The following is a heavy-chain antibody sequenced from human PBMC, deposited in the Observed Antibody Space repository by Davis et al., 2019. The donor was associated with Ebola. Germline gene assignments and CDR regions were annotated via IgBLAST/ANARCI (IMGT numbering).Heavy chain of an antibody. Sequence: GGSLRLSCAASGFTFSSYAMHWVRQAPGKGLEWVAVISYDGSNKYYADSVKGRFTISRDNSKNTLYLQMNSLRAEDTAVYYCATMSGYIGDWFDPWGQGTLVTVSS. CDR1: GFTFSSYA. CDR2: ISYDGSNK. D-gene: IGHD3-3*01. V-gene: IGHV3-30-3*01. CDR3: ATMSGYIGDWFDP. J-gene: IGHJ5*02.